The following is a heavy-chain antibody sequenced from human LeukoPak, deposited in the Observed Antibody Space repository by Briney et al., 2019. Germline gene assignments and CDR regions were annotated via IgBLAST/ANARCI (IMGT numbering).Heavy chain of an antibody. CDR3: ARDLGYFDWLPKNRAWFDP. V-gene: IGHV1-69*05. CDR1: GGTFSSYA. Sequence: SVKVSCKASGGTFSSYAISWVRQAPGQGLEWMGGIIPIFGTANYAQKFQGRVTITTDESTSTAYVELSSLRSEDTAVYYCARDLGYFDWLPKNRAWFDPWGQGTLVTVSS. CDR2: IIPIFGTA. J-gene: IGHJ5*02. D-gene: IGHD3-9*01.